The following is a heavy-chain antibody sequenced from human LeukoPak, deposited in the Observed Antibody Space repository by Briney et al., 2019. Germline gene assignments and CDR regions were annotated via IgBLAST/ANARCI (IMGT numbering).Heavy chain of an antibody. V-gene: IGHV3-48*01. D-gene: IGHD3-10*01. CDR1: GFTFSSYT. Sequence: GGSLRLSCAASGFTFSSYTMNWVRQAPGKGLEWISYIGSTSSTIYYADPVKGRFTISRDNAKNSLYLQMKSLRAEDTAVYYCARDKPVTMVQGVILTNYYYYMDVWGQGTLVTVSS. CDR3: ARDKPVTMVQGVILTNYYYYMDV. J-gene: IGHJ6*03. CDR2: IGSTSSTI.